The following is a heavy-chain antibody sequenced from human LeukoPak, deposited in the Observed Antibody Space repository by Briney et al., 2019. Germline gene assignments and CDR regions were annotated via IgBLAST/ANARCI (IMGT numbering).Heavy chain of an antibody. CDR3: ARGRAYYDSSGYFNY. D-gene: IGHD3-22*01. Sequence: SETPSLTCTVSGDSISGYYWNWIRQPAGKGLEWIGRMYTSGSTNYNPSLQSRVIMSVDTSKNQFSLDLNSVTAADTAVYYCARGRAYYDSSGYFNYWGQGILVTVSS. CDR2: MYTSGST. CDR1: GDSISGYY. V-gene: IGHV4-4*07. J-gene: IGHJ4*02.